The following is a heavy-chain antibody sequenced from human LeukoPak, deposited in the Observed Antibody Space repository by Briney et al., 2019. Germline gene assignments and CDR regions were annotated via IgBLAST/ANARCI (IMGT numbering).Heavy chain of an antibody. V-gene: IGHV3-23*01. J-gene: IGHJ3*02. CDR2: ISGSGGST. D-gene: IGHD3-10*01. CDR1: GFTFSSYA. Sequence: PGGSLRLSCAASGFTFSSYAMSWVRQAPGKGLEWVSAISGSGGSTYYADSVKGRFTISRDNSKNTLYLQMNSLRAEDTAVYYCAKDLGGSGSYYSPEGAFDIWGQGTMVTVSS. CDR3: AKDLGGSGSYYSPEGAFDI.